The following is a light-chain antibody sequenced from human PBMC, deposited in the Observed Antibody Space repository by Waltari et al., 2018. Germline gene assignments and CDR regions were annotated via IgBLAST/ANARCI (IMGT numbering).Light chain of an antibody. CDR2: GAS. Sequence: EIIMTQYPATLSLSPGERATLSCRASQNVNSNLAWYQQKPGQAPRLLIYGASIRATGIPARFSGSGSGTQFTLTINSLQSEDSAVYFCQQHNDWPPWTFGQGTKVELK. V-gene: IGKV3-15*01. CDR1: QNVNSN. CDR3: QQHNDWPPWT. J-gene: IGKJ1*01.